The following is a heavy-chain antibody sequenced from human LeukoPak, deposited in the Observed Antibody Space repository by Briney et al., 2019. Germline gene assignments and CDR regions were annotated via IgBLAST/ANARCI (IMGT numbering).Heavy chain of an antibody. V-gene: IGHV4-4*02. CDR1: GGSISSSNW. CDR2: LYHSGST. D-gene: IGHD2-21*02. CDR3: ARDSPPYCGGDCPGVRYFDL. J-gene: IGHJ2*01. Sequence: SETLSLTCAVSGGSISSSNWWSWVRQPPGKGLEWIGALYHSGSTNYNPSLKSRVTISVDKSKNQFSLKLSSVTAADTAVYYCARDSPPYCGGDCPGVRYFDLWGRGTLVTVSS.